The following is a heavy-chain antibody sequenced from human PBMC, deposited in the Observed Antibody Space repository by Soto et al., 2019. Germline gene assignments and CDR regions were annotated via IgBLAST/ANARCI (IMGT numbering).Heavy chain of an antibody. CDR1: GYSFTSYW. J-gene: IGHJ4*02. Sequence: GESLKISCKGSGYSFTSYWIGWVRQMPGKGVEWMGIIYPADSDTRYSPSFQGQVTFSVDKSIYAAYLQWSSLKASDTAMYYCASCGYCSSSFCYNFFDYWGQGTLVTVSS. V-gene: IGHV5-51*01. CDR3: ASCGYCSSSFCYNFFDY. D-gene: IGHD2-2*02. CDR2: IYPADSDT.